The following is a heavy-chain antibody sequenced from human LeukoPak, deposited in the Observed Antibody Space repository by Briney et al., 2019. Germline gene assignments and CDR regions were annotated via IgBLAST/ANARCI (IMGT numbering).Heavy chain of an antibody. CDR1: GFTFSSYY. D-gene: IGHD4-11*01. CDR3: ARDSLRAALHYMDV. CDR2: ISYDGSIK. V-gene: IGHV3-30*04. Sequence: PGGSLRLSCAASGFTFSSYYMNWVRQVPGRGLEWLALISYDGSIKYYADSVKGRFTISRDNSKNTFYLQLNTLRAEDTAVNYCARDSLRAALHYMDVWGKGATVTVSS. J-gene: IGHJ6*03.